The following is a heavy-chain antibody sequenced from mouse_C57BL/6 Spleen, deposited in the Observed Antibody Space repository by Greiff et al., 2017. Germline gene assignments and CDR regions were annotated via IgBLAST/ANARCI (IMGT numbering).Heavy chain of an antibody. D-gene: IGHD3-3*01. Sequence: VQLQQSGPELVKPGASVKIPCKASGYTFTDYNMAWVKQSHGKSLEWIGDINPNNGGTIYNQKFKGKATLTVDKSSSTAYMELRSLTSEDTAVYYCARGLGRKGLNAMDYWGQGTSVTVSS. J-gene: IGHJ4*01. CDR2: INPNNGGT. V-gene: IGHV1-18*01. CDR3: ARGLGRKGLNAMDY. CDR1: GYTFTDYN.